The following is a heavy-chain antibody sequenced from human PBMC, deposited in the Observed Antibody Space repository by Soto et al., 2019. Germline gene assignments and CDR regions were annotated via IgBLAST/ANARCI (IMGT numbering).Heavy chain of an antibody. D-gene: IGHD2-8*01. J-gene: IGHJ6*03. Sequence: ASVKVSCKASGYTFTSYDINWVRQATGQGLERMGWMNPNSGNTGYAQKFQGRVTMTRNTSISTAYMELSSLRSEDTAVYYCARGVGIVLMVYAIVPYYYMDVWGKGTTVTVSS. CDR1: GYTFTSYD. CDR2: MNPNSGNT. CDR3: ARGVGIVLMVYAIVPYYYMDV. V-gene: IGHV1-8*01.